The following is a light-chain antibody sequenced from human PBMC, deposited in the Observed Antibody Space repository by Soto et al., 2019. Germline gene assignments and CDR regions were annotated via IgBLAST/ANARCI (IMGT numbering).Light chain of an antibody. Sequence: ILLTQSPATLSLSPREIGTLSFIASQSVSSCLGWYQQKPGQAPRLLMYGASTRATGIPARFSGSGSGTDFTLTISSLQPEDFATYYCQHFRSFPITFGQGTRLEIK. CDR3: QHFRSFPIT. CDR1: QSVSSC. V-gene: IGKV3-11*01. J-gene: IGKJ5*01. CDR2: GAS.